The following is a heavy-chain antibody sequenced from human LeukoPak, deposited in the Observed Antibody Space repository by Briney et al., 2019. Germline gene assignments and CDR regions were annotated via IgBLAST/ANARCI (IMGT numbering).Heavy chain of an antibody. Sequence: SVKVSCKASGGTFSNYAISWVRQAPGQGLEWMGGIIPIFGTANYAQKFQGRVTITADKSTSTAYMELSSLRSEDTAVYYCARVNYYDSSGYYDFDYWGQGTLVTVSS. D-gene: IGHD3-22*01. CDR3: ARVNYYDSSGYYDFDY. CDR1: GGTFSNYA. CDR2: IIPIFGTA. V-gene: IGHV1-69*06. J-gene: IGHJ4*02.